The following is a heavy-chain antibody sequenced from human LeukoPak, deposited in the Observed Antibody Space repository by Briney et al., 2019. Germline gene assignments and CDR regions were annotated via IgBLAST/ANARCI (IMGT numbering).Heavy chain of an antibody. Sequence: PGGSLRLSCAASGFTFSDYNMRWIRQAPGKGLEWVSSISRSGSTKYYADSVKGRFTISRDNAKNSLYLQMNSLRAEDTAVYYCARTDRLRKNRQAFDIWGQGTMVTVSS. CDR2: ISRSGSTK. J-gene: IGHJ3*02. D-gene: IGHD5-12*01. CDR1: GFTFSDYN. V-gene: IGHV3-11*04. CDR3: ARTDRLRKNRQAFDI.